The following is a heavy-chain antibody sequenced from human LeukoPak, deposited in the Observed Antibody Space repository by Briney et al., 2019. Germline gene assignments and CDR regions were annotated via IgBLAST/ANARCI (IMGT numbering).Heavy chain of an antibody. CDR2: INPNSDGT. V-gene: IGHV1-2*02. D-gene: IGHD3-3*01. CDR3: ARTLYDFWSGSYNWFDP. J-gene: IGHJ5*02. Sequence: ASVKVSCKASGYTFTGYYMHWVRQAPGQGLEWKGWINPNSDGTNYAQKFQGRVTMTRDTSISTAYMELSRLRSDDTAVYYCARTLYDFWSGSYNWFDPWGQGTLVTVSS. CDR1: GYTFTGYY.